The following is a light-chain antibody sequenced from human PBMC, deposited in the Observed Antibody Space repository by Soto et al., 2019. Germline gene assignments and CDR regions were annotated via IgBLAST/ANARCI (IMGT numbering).Light chain of an antibody. CDR1: QSVSSN. CDR2: GAS. Sequence: EIVMTQSPATLSVSPGERATLSCRASQSVSSNLAWYQQKPGQAPRLLIYGASTRATGIPARFSGSGSGTEFTLTISSLQSEDFAVYYCQHYNNWPPWTFGQGTKVDIE. V-gene: IGKV3-15*01. J-gene: IGKJ1*01. CDR3: QHYNNWPPWT.